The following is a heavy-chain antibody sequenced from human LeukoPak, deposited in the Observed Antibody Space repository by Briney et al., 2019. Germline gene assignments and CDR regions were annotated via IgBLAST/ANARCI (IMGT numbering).Heavy chain of an antibody. J-gene: IGHJ4*02. CDR3: ARDHWQSGRGYSYGSPHLDY. CDR1: GGTFSSYA. V-gene: IGHV1-18*01. Sequence: ASVKVSCKASGGTFSSYAISWVRQAPGQGLEWMGWISAYNGNTNYAQKLQGRVTMTTDTSTSTAYMELRSLRSDDTAVYYCARDHWQSGRGYSYGSPHLDYWGQGTLVTVSS. D-gene: IGHD5-18*01. CDR2: ISAYNGNT.